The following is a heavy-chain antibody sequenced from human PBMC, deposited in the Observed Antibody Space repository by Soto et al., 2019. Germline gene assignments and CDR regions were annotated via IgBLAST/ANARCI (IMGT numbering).Heavy chain of an antibody. CDR3: ASKCSSTSGYRHRGA. V-gene: IGHV1-69*06. Sequence: SVKVSWKASGGAFSSYAISWVRQAPEQGLEWMGGTIPIFGTANYAQEFQGRVTITADKSTSTAYMELSSLRSEDTAVYYCASKCSSTSGYRHRGAWGQGTMVTVSS. CDR2: TIPIFGTA. D-gene: IGHD2-2*01. CDR1: GGAFSSYA. J-gene: IGHJ3*01.